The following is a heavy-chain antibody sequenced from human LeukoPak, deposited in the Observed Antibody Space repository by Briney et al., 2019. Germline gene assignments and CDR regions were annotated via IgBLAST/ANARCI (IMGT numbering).Heavy chain of an antibody. V-gene: IGHV3-23*01. CDR2: IRGSGGST. D-gene: IGHD3-9*01. CDR1: GFTFSSYA. CDR3: ATYDILTGSDY. J-gene: IGHJ4*02. Sequence: GGSLRLSCAASGFTFSSYAMSWVRQAPGKGLEWAPPIRGSGGSTYYGDSVKGRFTISRDNSKNTLYLQMNSLRAEDTAVYYCATYDILTGSDYWGQGTLVTVSS.